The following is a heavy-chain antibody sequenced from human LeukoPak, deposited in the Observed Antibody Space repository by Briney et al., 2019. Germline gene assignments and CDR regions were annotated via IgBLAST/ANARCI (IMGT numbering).Heavy chain of an antibody. J-gene: IGHJ4*02. CDR2: ISSSSSYI. D-gene: IGHD3-22*01. CDR3: ARVYYDSSGYYPIGY. V-gene: IGHV3-21*01. Sequence: GGSLRLSCAASGFTFSSYSMNWVRQAPGKGLEWVSSISSSSSYIYYADSVKGRFTIPRDNAKNSLYLQMNSLRAEDTAVYYCARVYYDSSGYYPIGYWGQGTLVTVSS. CDR1: GFTFSSYS.